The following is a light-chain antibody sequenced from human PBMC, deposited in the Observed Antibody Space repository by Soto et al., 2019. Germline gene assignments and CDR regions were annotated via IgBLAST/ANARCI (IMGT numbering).Light chain of an antibody. CDR2: GAS. Sequence: VVMTQSPATLSVSPWERATLSCRASQSVSSNLAWYQQKPGQAPRLLIYGASTRATGIPARFSGSGSGTEFTLTISSLQSEDFAVHYCQQYNNWPPWTFGQGTKVDIK. CDR3: QQYNNWPPWT. J-gene: IGKJ1*01. CDR1: QSVSSN. V-gene: IGKV3-15*01.